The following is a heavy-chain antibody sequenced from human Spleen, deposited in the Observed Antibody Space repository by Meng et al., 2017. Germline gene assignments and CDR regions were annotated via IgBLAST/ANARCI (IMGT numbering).Heavy chain of an antibody. Sequence: VHLVESGGAVVQPVRSLRLSCAVSQYSVSTNFMNWVRRAPGKGLEWVSIHYASGETSYADSVKGRFTISRDASKNTLYLQMNSLRAEDTAVYYCARLAMAGKNYPTDYWGQGTLVTVSS. CDR1: QYSVSTNF. D-gene: IGHD6-19*01. J-gene: IGHJ4*02. V-gene: IGHV3-53*01. CDR2: HYASGET. CDR3: ARLAMAGKNYPTDY.